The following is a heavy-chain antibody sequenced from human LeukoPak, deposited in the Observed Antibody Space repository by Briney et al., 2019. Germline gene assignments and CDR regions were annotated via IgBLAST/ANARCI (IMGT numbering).Heavy chain of an antibody. V-gene: IGHV1-69*13. D-gene: IGHD5-18*01. CDR2: IIPIFGTA. CDR3: ARDAPSETAMVSAFDF. J-gene: IGHJ3*01. Sequence: GASVKVSCKASGGTFSTYAISWVRQAPGQGLEWMGGIIPIFGTANYARKFQGRVTITADVSTSTAYLQLSSLRSEDTAVYFCARDAPSETAMVSAFDFWGQGTMVTVSS. CDR1: GGTFSTYA.